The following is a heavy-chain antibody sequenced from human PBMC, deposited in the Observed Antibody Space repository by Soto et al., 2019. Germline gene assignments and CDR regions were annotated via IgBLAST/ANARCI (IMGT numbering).Heavy chain of an antibody. J-gene: IGHJ5*02. CDR3: AGAYDYHTNNGFAP. CDR2: IYYSGST. D-gene: IGHD3-16*01. Sequence: QVQLQESGPGLVKPSETLSLTCTVSGGSISSYYWSWIRQPPGKGLEWIGYIYYSGSTNYNPSLKGRVPIPVNPSKNQFPLRLASVTAANTAVYYCAGAYDYHTNNGFAPWGQGTRVTVSP. V-gene: IGHV4-59*01. CDR1: GGSISSYY.